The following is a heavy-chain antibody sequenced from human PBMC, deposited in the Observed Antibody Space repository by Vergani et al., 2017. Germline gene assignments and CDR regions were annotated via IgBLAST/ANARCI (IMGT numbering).Heavy chain of an antibody. J-gene: IGHJ2*01. V-gene: IGHV1-18*01. CDR1: GYTFTNFG. CDR3: ARDGNYYDIAFDF. Sequence: QIQLVQSGAEVKKPGASVKVSCKAYGYTFTNFGINWVRQAPGQGLEWMGWISGHNDDRTYAQKFQGRVSMTTDTSTATAYMELRSLESDDTAVYYCARDGNYYDIAFDFWGRGTLVTVSS. CDR2: ISGHNDDR. D-gene: IGHD3-22*01.